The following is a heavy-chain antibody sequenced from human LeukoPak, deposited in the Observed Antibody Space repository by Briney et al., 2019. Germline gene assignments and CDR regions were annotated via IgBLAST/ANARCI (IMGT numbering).Heavy chain of an antibody. CDR1: GFTFSSYG. D-gene: IGHD4-11*01. CDR2: IKPDGSGT. Sequence: GALRLSCAASGFTFSSYGMSWVRQAPGKGLEWVASIKPDGSGTYYVDSVKGRFTISRDNAKNSLYLQMNSLRPEDTALYYCARASNYQDDYWGQGTLVTVSS. J-gene: IGHJ4*02. V-gene: IGHV3-7*01. CDR3: ARASNYQDDY.